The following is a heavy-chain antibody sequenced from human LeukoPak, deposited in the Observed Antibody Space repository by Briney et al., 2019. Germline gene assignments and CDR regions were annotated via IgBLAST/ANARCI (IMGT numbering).Heavy chain of an antibody. CDR3: ASQFTRQQLAYYYYYGMDV. V-gene: IGHV1-69*13. D-gene: IGHD6-13*01. J-gene: IGHJ6*02. CDR2: IIPIFGTA. Sequence: GASVKVSCKASGGTFSSYAISWVRQAPGQGLEWMGGIIPIFGTANYAQKFQARVTITADESTSTAYMELSSLRSEDTAVYYCASQFTRQQLAYYYYYGMDVWGQGTTVTVSS. CDR1: GGTFSSYA.